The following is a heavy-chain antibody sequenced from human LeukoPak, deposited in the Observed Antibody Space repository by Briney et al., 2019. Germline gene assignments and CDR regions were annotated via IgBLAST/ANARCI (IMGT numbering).Heavy chain of an antibody. J-gene: IGHJ4*02. CDR2: IYHSGRT. CDR1: GYSISSGYY. CDR3: ARGGSLLYYFDY. V-gene: IGHV4-38-2*02. Sequence: SETLSLTCTVSGYSISSGYYWGWIRQPPGKGLEWIGSIYHSGRTFYNPSLKSRVTISVDTSKNQFSLKLSSVTAADTAVYYCARGGSLLYYFDYWGQGTLVTVSS. D-gene: IGHD1-26*01.